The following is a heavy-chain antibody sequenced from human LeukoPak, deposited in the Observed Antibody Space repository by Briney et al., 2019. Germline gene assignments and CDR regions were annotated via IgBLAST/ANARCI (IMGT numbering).Heavy chain of an antibody. CDR1: GFTFSNAW. CDR3: TTTRFGRWYDAFDI. J-gene: IGHJ3*02. D-gene: IGHD4-23*01. V-gene: IGHV3-15*01. CDR2: IKSKTDGGTT. Sequence: GGSLRLSCAASGFTFSNAWMSWVRQAPGKGLEWVGRIKSKTDGGTTDYAAPVKGRFTISRDDSKNTLYLQMNSLKTEDTAVYYCTTTRFGRWYDAFDIWGQGTMVTVSS.